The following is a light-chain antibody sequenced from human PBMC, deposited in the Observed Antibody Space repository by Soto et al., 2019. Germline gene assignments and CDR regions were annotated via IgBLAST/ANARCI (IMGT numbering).Light chain of an antibody. CDR3: QHYNYWPYT. J-gene: IGKJ2*01. CDR1: QTINNW. CDR2: KAT. Sequence: DIQMTQSPSTLSASVGDRVTITCRASQTINNWLAWYQQKPGRAPKLLISKATSLESGVPSRFSGSGSGTEFTLTISSLQSEDFAVYYCQHYNYWPYTFGQGTKVEIK. V-gene: IGKV1-5*03.